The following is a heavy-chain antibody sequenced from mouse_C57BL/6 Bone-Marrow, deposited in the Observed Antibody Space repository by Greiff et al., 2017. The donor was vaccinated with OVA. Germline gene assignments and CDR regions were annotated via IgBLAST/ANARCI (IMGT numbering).Heavy chain of an antibody. Sequence: DVKLQESGGGLVQPGGSLKLSCVASGFTFSNYWLNWVRQSPEKGLEWVAQIRLKSDNYATHYAESVKGRFTISRDDSKSSVYLQMNNLRAEDTGIYYCTLYAWFAYWGQGTLVTVSA. V-gene: IGHV6-3*01. CDR3: TLYAWFAY. D-gene: IGHD2-12*01. J-gene: IGHJ3*01. CDR1: GFTFSNYW. CDR2: IRLKSDNYAT.